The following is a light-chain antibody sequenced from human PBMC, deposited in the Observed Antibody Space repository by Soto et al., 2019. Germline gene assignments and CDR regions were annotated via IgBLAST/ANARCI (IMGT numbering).Light chain of an antibody. Sequence: QSVLTQPPSASGSPGQSVTISCTGTKSDIGVYDFVSWYQHHPGKAPRLIIYEVSNRPSGVSHRFSASKSGNTASLTISGLQAEDEADYYCASYTSSNIYVFGTGTKVTVL. CDR1: KSDIGVYDF. CDR2: EVS. V-gene: IGLV2-14*01. J-gene: IGLJ1*01. CDR3: ASYTSSNIYV.